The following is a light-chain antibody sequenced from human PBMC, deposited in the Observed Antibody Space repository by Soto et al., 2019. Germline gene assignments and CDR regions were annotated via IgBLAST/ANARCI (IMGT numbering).Light chain of an antibody. V-gene: IGLV2-14*01. CDR3: SSYTSNNTVV. Sequence: QSALTQPASVSGSPGQAITISCTGTSSDVGGYNSVSWYQQHPGKAPKLMIYDVTNRPSGVSNRFSGSKSGTTASLTISGLQAEDEADYYCSSYTSNNTVVFGEGTQLTVL. J-gene: IGLJ2*01. CDR1: SSDVGGYNS. CDR2: DVT.